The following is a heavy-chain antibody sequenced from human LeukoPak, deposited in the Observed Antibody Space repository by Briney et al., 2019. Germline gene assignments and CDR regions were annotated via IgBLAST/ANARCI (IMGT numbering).Heavy chain of an antibody. D-gene: IGHD6-6*01. V-gene: IGHV4-59*01. CDR2: IYYSGST. CDR1: GGSISSYY. Sequence: SETLSLTCTVSGGSISSYYWNWIRQPPGKGLEWIGYIYYSGSTNYNPSLKSRVTISVDTSKNQFSLKVSSVTAADTALYYCARGHLVFAYWGQGTLVTVSS. J-gene: IGHJ4*02. CDR3: ARGHLVFAY.